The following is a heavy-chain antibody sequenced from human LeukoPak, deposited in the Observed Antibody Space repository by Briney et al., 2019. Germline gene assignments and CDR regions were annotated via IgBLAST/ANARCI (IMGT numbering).Heavy chain of an antibody. D-gene: IGHD1-26*01. CDR3: ASSISGSYYY. CDR2: IYSGGNT. Sequence: GGSLRLSCAASGFTVSSSYTTWVRQAPGKGLEWVSGIYSGGNTYYADSVKGRFTISRDISKNTLYLQMNTLRAEDTAVYYCASSISGSYYYWGQGTLVTVSS. CDR1: GFTVSSSY. J-gene: IGHJ4*02. V-gene: IGHV3-66*01.